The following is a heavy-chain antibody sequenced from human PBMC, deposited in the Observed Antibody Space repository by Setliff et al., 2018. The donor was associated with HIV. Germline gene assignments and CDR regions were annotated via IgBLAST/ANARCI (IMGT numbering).Heavy chain of an antibody. J-gene: IGHJ6*02. CDR3: ARDNLYYNLWNGSPVYGMDV. D-gene: IGHD3-3*01. Sequence: GGSLRLSCAASGFTFRNYQMNWVRQAPGKGLEWVSSITIGRGDVFYADSVQGRFTIFRDNDKNSLYLQMNSLRAEDTAIYYGARDNLYYNLWNGSPVYGMDVWGQGTTVTVSS. V-gene: IGHV3-21*01. CDR2: ITIGRGDV. CDR1: GFTFRNYQ.